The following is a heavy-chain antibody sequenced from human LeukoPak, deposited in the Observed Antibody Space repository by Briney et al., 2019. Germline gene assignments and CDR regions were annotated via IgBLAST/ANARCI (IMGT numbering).Heavy chain of an antibody. CDR3: ARDLGKVTMIVVGFDP. J-gene: IGHJ5*02. Sequence: SETLSPTCTVSGGSISSGSYYWSWIRQPAGKGLEWIGRIYTSGSTNYNPSLKSRVTISVDTSKNQFSLKLSSVTAADTAVYYCARDLGKVTMIVVGFDPWGQGTLVTVSS. V-gene: IGHV4-61*02. D-gene: IGHD3-22*01. CDR2: IYTSGST. CDR1: GGSISSGSYY.